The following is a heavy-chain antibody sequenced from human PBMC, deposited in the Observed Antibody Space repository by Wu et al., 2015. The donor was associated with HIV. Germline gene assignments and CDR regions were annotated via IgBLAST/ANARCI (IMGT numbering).Heavy chain of an antibody. CDR1: GGTFSSYA. Sequence: QVQLVQSGAEVKKPGSSVKVSCKASGGTFSSYAISWVRQAPGQGLEWMGGIIPIFGTANYAQKFQGRVTITTDESTSTAYMELSSLRSEDTAVYYCARAQSMVRGVITWNYYYGMDVWGQGTTVTVSS. V-gene: IGHV1-69*05. D-gene: IGHD3-10*01. J-gene: IGHJ6*02. CDR3: ARAQSMVRGVITWNYYYGMDV. CDR2: IIPIFGTA.